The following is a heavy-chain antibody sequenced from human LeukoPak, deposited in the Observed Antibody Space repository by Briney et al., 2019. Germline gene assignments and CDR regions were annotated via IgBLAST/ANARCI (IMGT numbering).Heavy chain of an antibody. J-gene: IGHJ4*02. D-gene: IGHD4-17*01. CDR1: GVSFSSYG. Sequence: PGGSLRLSCAASGVSFSSYGMTWVRQAPGKGLEWVSTISGSGSTTYYADSVKGRLTISRDNSKNTLYLQMNSLRAEDTALYYCLQGLRHSAYCRQGTLVTISS. CDR2: ISGSGSTT. CDR3: LQGLRHSAY. V-gene: IGHV3-23*01.